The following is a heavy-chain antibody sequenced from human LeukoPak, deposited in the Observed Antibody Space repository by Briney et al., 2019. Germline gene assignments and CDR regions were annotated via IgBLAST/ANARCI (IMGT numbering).Heavy chain of an antibody. CDR1: GYAFTVYY. Sequence: ASVNVSCTGSGYAFTVYYMHWARHAPGQGLEWMGWMDPKSGDTVYATRFQGRVSMNRDTSITIAYMGLCSLSLDDTAMYFCATKGGLPPKTLAMWGHGTMVTVSS. V-gene: IGHV1-2*02. CDR3: ATKGGLPPKTLAM. CDR2: MDPKSGDT. J-gene: IGHJ3*01.